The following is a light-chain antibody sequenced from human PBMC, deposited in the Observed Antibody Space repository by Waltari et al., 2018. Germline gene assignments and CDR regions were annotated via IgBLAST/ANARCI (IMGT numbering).Light chain of an antibody. Sequence: DIQMTQSPSSLSASVGDRVTITCRASQSISSYLYWYQQKPEKAPQLLIYASSSLQSGVPPRFSGSGSGTDFTLTITSLQPEDFATYFCQQGHSTPRTFGQGTKVEIK. CDR3: QQGHSTPRT. J-gene: IGKJ1*01. V-gene: IGKV1-39*01. CDR2: ASS. CDR1: QSISSY.